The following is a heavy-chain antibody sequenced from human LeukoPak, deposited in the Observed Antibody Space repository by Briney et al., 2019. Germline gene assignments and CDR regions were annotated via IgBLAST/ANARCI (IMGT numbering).Heavy chain of an antibody. CDR1: GFTFSSYA. D-gene: IGHD2-15*01. Sequence: GGSLRLSCAASGFTFSSYAMSWVRQAPGKGLEWVSAISGSGGSTYYADSVKGRFTIPRDNSKNTLYLQMNSLRAEDTAVYYCAKEDCSGGSCYSYYFDYWGQGTLVTVSS. J-gene: IGHJ4*02. CDR3: AKEDCSGGSCYSYYFDY. V-gene: IGHV3-23*01. CDR2: ISGSGGST.